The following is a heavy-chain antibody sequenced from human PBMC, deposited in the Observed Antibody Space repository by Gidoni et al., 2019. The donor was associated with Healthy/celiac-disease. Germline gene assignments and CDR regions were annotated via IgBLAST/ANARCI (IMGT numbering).Heavy chain of an antibody. CDR2: ISSSSSYI. V-gene: IGHV3-21*01. CDR3: ARDILAVAGSHDY. CDR1: GFTFSSYS. D-gene: IGHD6-19*01. Sequence: EVQLVESGGGLVKPGGSLRLSCAASGFTFSSYSMNWVRQAPGKGLEWVSSISSSSSYIYYADSVKGRFTISRDNAKNSLYLQMNSLRAEDTAVYYCARDILAVAGSHDYWGQGTLVTVSS. J-gene: IGHJ4*02.